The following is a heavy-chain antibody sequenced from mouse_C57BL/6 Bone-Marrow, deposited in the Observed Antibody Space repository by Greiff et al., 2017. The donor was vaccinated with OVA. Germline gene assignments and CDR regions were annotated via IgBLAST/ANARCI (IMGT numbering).Heavy chain of an antibody. D-gene: IGHD1-1*01. CDR3: ARDDTTVVFDY. J-gene: IGHJ2*01. CDR2: INPNNGGT. Sequence: VQLQQSGPELVKPGASVKISCKASGYTFTDYYMNWVKQSHGKSLEWIGDINPNNGGTSYNQKFKGKATLTVDKSSSTAYMELRSLTSEDSAVYYCARDDTTVVFDYWGQGTTLTVSS. CDR1: GYTFTDYY. V-gene: IGHV1-26*01.